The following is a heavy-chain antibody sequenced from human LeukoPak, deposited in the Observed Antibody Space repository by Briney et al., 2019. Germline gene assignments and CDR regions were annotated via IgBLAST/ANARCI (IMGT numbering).Heavy chain of an antibody. V-gene: IGHV3-23*01. CDR3: AKVWYDYVWGSPFDY. D-gene: IGHD3-16*01. CDR2: ISGSGGST. CDR1: GFTFSSYA. J-gene: IGHJ4*02. Sequence: PGGSLRLSCAASGFTFSSYAMSWVRQAPGKELEWVSAISGSGGSTYYADSVKGRYTISRDNSKNTLYLQMNSLRAEDTAVYYCAKVWYDYVWGSPFDYWGQGTLVTVSS.